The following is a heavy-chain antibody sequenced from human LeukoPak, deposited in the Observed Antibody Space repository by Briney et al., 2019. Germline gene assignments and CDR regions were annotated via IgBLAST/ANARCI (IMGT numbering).Heavy chain of an antibody. CDR2: ISRGGGTI. J-gene: IGHJ2*01. V-gene: IGHV3-23*01. CDR1: RFNFSSEA. CDR3: ARKDGYFDL. Sequence: GGSLRLSRAASRFNFSSEAMSWIRKIPGKGLDWVSGISRGGGTIYYADSVKGRFTISRDNSKSTLYLEMNSLRAEDTAVYFCARKDGYFDLWGRGTLVTVSS.